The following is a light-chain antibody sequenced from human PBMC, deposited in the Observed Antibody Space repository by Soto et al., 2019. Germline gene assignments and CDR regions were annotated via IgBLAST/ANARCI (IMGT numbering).Light chain of an antibody. J-gene: IGKJ2*01. CDR3: QQYDSLPYT. CDR1: QDISNY. Sequence: DIQMTQSPSSLSASVGDRVTITCQASQDISNYLNLYQQKPGKAPKLLIYDASNLETGVPSRFSGSGSGTDFTFTISSLQPEDIATYYCQQYDSLPYTFGQGTKLEIK. V-gene: IGKV1-33*01. CDR2: DAS.